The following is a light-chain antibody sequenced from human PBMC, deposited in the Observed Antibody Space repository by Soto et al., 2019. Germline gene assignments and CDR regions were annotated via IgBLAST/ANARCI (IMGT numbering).Light chain of an antibody. J-gene: IGKJ1*01. CDR1: QTTSSW. V-gene: IGKV1-5*01. Sequence: DIQMTQSPSTLSASVGDRFTITLLASQTTSSWLAWYRQKPGKAPEVLVWDASSLQRGVPSRFSGSGSGTEFTLTISSLQPDDFATYYCQQYNGYSTWTFGQGTKVDIK. CDR3: QQYNGYSTWT. CDR2: DAS.